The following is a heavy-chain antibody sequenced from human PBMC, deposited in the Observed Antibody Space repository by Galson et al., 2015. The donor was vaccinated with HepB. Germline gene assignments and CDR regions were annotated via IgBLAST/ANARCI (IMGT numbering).Heavy chain of an antibody. D-gene: IGHD4-23*01. V-gene: IGHV3-48*02. CDR3: ARVLTVGRFDY. Sequence: SLRLSCAASGFTFSSYSMNWVRQAPGKGLEWVSYISSSSTIYYADSVKGRFTISRDIAKNSLYLQMNSLRDEDTAVYYCARVLTVGRFDYWGQGTLVTVSS. J-gene: IGHJ4*02. CDR1: GFTFSSYS. CDR2: ISSSSTI.